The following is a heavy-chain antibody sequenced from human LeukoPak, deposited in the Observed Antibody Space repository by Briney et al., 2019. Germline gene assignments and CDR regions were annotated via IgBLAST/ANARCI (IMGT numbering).Heavy chain of an antibody. Sequence: GGSLRLSCAGSGFTFSAYSMSWVRQAPGKGLEWVSTISRSGVSTYYADSVRGRFTISRDNSKNAVFLQMNSLRVEDTAVYYCAKGAAAQGSFDYWGQGTLVTVSS. CDR3: AKGAAAQGSFDY. D-gene: IGHD2-2*01. CDR2: ISRSGVST. J-gene: IGHJ4*02. V-gene: IGHV3-23*01. CDR1: GFTFSAYS.